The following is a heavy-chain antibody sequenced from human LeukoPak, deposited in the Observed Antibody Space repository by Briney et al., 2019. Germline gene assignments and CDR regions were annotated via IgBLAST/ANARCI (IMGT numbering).Heavy chain of an antibody. CDR3: ASNYYGSGSLAY. V-gene: IGHV1-2*02. CDR2: INPNSGGT. CDR1: GYTFTGYY. D-gene: IGHD3-10*01. J-gene: IGHJ4*02. Sequence: ASVKASCKASGYTFTGYYMHWVRQAPGQGLEWMGWINPNSGGTNFAQNFQGRVTMTRDMSINTVYMELSRLRSDDTAVYYCASNYYGSGSLAYWGQGTLVTVSS.